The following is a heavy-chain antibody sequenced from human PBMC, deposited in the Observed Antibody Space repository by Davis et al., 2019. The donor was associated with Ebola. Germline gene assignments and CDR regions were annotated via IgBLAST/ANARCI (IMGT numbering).Heavy chain of an antibody. J-gene: IGHJ4*02. Sequence: MPSETLSLTCAVSGGSISSSNWWSWVRQPPGKGLEWIGEINHSGSTNYNPSLKSRVTISVDTSKNQFSLKLSSVTAADTAVYYCARGSSGWSFDYWGQGTLVTVSS. CDR2: INHSGST. CDR3: ARGSSGWSFDY. V-gene: IGHV4-4*02. CDR1: GGSISSSNW. D-gene: IGHD6-19*01.